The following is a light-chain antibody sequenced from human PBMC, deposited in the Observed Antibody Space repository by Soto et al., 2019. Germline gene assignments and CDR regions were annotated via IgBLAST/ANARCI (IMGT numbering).Light chain of an antibody. CDR3: QQTYSTSWT. V-gene: IGKV1-39*01. CDR1: QSVSTH. CDR2: GAY. J-gene: IGKJ1*01. Sequence: DIQMTQSPSSLSASVGDRVTIACRASQSVSTHLSWYRQKPGKAPKLLIYGAYRLQSGVPSRFSGSGSGTDFILTISSLEPEDFATYYCQQTYSTSWTFGQGTRVEI.